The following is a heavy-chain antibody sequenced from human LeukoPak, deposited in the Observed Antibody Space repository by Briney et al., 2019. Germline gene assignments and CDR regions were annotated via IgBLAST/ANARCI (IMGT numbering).Heavy chain of an antibody. V-gene: IGHV3-53*01. CDR2: IYRGGSK. CDR3: ARTDETAPAENFQH. CDR1: GFSVSSNY. J-gene: IGHJ1*01. D-gene: IGHD2-21*02. Sequence: GGSLRLSCAASGFSVSSNYMSWVRPAPGKGLEWVSVIYRGGSKYYADSVQGRFTIPRDNSKNTLYLQMKSLRAEDTAVYYCARTDETAPAENFQHWGEGTLVTVSS.